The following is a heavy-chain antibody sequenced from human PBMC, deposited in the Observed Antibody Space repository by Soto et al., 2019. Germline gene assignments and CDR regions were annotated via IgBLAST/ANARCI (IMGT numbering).Heavy chain of an antibody. CDR1: GGSISSSSYY. CDR2: IYYSGST. Sequence: PSETLSLTCTVSGGSISSSSYYWGWIRQPPGKGLEWIGSIYYSGSTYYNPSLKSRVTISVDTSKNQFSLKLSSVTAADTAVYYCARQRVGGSGSYYNYYYYGMDVWGQGTTVTVSS. CDR3: ARQRVGGSGSYYNYYYYGMDV. D-gene: IGHD3-10*01. J-gene: IGHJ6*02. V-gene: IGHV4-39*01.